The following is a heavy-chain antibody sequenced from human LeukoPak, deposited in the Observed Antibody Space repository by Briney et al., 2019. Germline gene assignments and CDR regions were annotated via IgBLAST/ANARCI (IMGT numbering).Heavy chain of an antibody. J-gene: IGHJ4*02. V-gene: IGHV3-30*18. Sequence: GGSLRLSCAASGFTFSSYGMHWVRQAPGKGLERVAVISYDGSNKYYADSVKGRFTISRDNSKNTLYLQMNSLRAEDTAVYYCAKEGRIAVAHGFDYWGQGTLVTVSS. CDR2: ISYDGSNK. D-gene: IGHD6-19*01. CDR1: GFTFSSYG. CDR3: AKEGRIAVAHGFDY.